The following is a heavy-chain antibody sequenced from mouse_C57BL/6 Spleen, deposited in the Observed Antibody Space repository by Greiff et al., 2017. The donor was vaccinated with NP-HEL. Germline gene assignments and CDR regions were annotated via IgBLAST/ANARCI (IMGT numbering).Heavy chain of an antibody. D-gene: IGHD3-2*02. CDR2: IYPGDGDT. V-gene: IGHV1-80*01. J-gene: IGHJ4*01. Sequence: VQLVESGAELVKPGASVKISCKASGYAFSSYWMNWVKQRPGKGLEWIGQIYPGDGDTNYNGKFKGKATLTADKSSSTAYMQLSSLTSEDSAVYFCAREWTAQATGAMDYWGQGTSVTVSS. CDR3: AREWTAQATGAMDY. CDR1: GYAFSSYW.